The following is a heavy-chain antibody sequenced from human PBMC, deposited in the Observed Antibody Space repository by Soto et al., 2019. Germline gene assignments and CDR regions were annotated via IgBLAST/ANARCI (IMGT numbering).Heavy chain of an antibody. V-gene: IGHV4-39*01. Sequence: QLQLQESGPGLVKPSETLSLTCTVSGGSISTSYYWGWIRQPPGKGLEWIASIHYSGSTYYNPFLKSRVTISVDTSKNQFSLKLSSVTAADTAVYYCARHFSLVVVTASHLTPLDYWGQGTLVTVSS. J-gene: IGHJ4*02. D-gene: IGHD2-21*02. CDR3: ARHFSLVVVTASHLTPLDY. CDR1: GGSISTSYY. CDR2: IHYSGST.